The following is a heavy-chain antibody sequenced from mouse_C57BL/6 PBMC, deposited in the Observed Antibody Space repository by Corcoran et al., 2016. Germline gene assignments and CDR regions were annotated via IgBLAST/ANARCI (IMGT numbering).Heavy chain of an antibody. V-gene: IGHV1-26*01. CDR2: INPNNGGT. CDR1: GYTFTDYY. J-gene: IGHJ4*01. Sequence: EVQLQQSGPELVKPGASVKISCKASGYTFTDYYMNWVKQSHGKSLEWIGDINPNNGGTSYNQKFKGKATLTVDKSSSTAYMELRSLTSEDSAVYYCARRRDYGYDDGDYYAMDYWGQGTSVTVSS. CDR3: ARRRDYGYDDGDYYAMDY. D-gene: IGHD2-2*01.